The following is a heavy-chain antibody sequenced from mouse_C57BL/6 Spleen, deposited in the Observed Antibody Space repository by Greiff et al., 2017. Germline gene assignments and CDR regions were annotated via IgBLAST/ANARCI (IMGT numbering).Heavy chain of an antibody. D-gene: IGHD1-1*01. CDR2: IYPGAGDT. CDR3: ARWMYYYGSSSGYFDY. CDR1: GYAFSSYW. Sequence: VQLQQSGAELVKPGASVKISCKASGYAFSSYWMNWVKQRPGKGLEWIGQIYPGAGDTNYNGKFKGKATLTADKSSRTAYMQLSSLTSEDSAVYFCARWMYYYGSSSGYFDYWGQGTTLTVSS. J-gene: IGHJ2*01. V-gene: IGHV1-80*01.